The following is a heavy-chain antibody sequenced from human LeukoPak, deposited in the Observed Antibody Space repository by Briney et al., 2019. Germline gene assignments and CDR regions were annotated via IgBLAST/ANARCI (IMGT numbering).Heavy chain of an antibody. CDR3: ARRAGSSGWPYDAFDI. D-gene: IGHD6-19*01. Sequence: PSGTLSLTCAVSGGSISSSNWWSWVRQSPGKGLEWIGEIYHSGSTNYNPSLKSRVTISVDKSKNQFSLKLSSVTAADTAVYYCARRAGSSGWPYDAFDIWGQGTMVTVSS. CDR2: IYHSGST. CDR1: GGSISSSNW. J-gene: IGHJ3*02. V-gene: IGHV4-4*02.